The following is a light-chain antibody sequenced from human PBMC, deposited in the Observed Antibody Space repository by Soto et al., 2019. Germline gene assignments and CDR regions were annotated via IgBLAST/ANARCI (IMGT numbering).Light chain of an antibody. J-gene: IGLJ2*01. CDR1: SGHSSYA. V-gene: IGLV4-69*01. CDR2: VNSDGSH. Sequence: QLVLTQSPSASASLGASVNLTCTLSSGHSSYAIAWHQQQPEKGPRYLLKVNSDGSHSKGDGIPDRFSGSSSGAERYLTISSLQSEDEADYYCQTWGTGIPFGGGTKLTVL. CDR3: QTWGTGIP.